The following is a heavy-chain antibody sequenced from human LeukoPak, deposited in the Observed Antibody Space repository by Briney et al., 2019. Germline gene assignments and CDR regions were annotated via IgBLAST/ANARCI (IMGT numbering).Heavy chain of an antibody. CDR1: GGTFSSYA. D-gene: IGHD3-10*01. Sequence: SVKVSCKASGGTFSSYAISWVRQAPGQGLEWMGGIIPIFGTANYAQKFQGRVTITTDESTSTAYMELSSLRSEDTAVYYCASSPMVRGVDYNWFGPWGQGTLVTVSS. CDR3: ASSPMVRGVDYNWFGP. J-gene: IGHJ5*02. V-gene: IGHV1-69*05. CDR2: IIPIFGTA.